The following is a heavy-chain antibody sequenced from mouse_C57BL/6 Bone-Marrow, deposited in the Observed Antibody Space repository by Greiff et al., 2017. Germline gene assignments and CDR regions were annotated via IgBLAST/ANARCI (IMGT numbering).Heavy chain of an antibody. Sequence: QVQLQQPGAELVRPGTSVKLSCKASGYTFTSYWMHWVKQRPGQGLEWIGVIDPSDSYTNYTQKFKGKATLTVDTSSSTAYMQLSSLTYEDSAVYYCARFYYGSSMFAYWGQGTLVTVSA. V-gene: IGHV1-59*01. CDR3: ARFYYGSSMFAY. CDR2: IDPSDSYT. J-gene: IGHJ3*01. D-gene: IGHD1-1*01. CDR1: GYTFTSYW.